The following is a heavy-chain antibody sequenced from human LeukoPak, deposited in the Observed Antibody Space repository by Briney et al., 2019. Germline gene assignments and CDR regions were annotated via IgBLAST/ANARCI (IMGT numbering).Heavy chain of an antibody. J-gene: IGHJ4*02. CDR3: ARGGNRYGGNSFDY. CDR1: GGSISSGDYY. Sequence: SQTLSLTCTVSGGSISSGDYYWSWIRQPPGKGLEWIGYIYYSGSTYYNPSLKSRVTISVDTSKNQFSLKLSSVTAAGTAVYYCARGGNRYGGNSFDYWGQGTLVTVSS. CDR2: IYYSGST. V-gene: IGHV4-30-4*08. D-gene: IGHD4-23*01.